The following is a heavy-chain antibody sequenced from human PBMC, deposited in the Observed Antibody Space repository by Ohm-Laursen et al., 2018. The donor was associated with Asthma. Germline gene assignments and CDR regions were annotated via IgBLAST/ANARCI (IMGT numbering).Heavy chain of an antibody. CDR1: GFTFSSYG. J-gene: IGHJ4*02. V-gene: IGHV3-30*18. Sequence: SSLRLSCTASGFTFSSYGMHWVRQAPGKGLEWVAVISYDGSNKYYADSVKGRFTISRDNSKNTLYLQMNSLRAEDKAVYYCAKEVGCSSTSCYDELDYWGQGTLVTVSS. CDR2: ISYDGSNK. D-gene: IGHD2-2*01. CDR3: AKEVGCSSTSCYDELDY.